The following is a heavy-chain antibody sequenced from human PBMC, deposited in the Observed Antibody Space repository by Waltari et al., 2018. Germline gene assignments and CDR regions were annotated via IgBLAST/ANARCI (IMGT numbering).Heavy chain of an antibody. CDR3: AKGRRSLAGAIDY. Sequence: QVQLGESGGGVVQPGRSLRLSCAASGFTFSSYGMHWVRQAPGKGLEWGAVISYDGSIEYYADSVKGRFTISRDNSKNTLYLQMNSLRVEDTAVYYCAKGRRSLAGAIDYWGQGTLVTVSS. CDR1: GFTFSSYG. J-gene: IGHJ4*02. CDR2: ISYDGSIE. D-gene: IGHD6-6*01. V-gene: IGHV3-30*18.